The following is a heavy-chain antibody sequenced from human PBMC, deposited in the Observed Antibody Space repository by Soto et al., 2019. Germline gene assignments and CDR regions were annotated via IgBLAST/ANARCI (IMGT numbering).Heavy chain of an antibody. CDR1: GFTFSSYG. CDR3: ARVSKEVTTRYYYYYMDV. V-gene: IGHV3-33*01. CDR2: IWYDVSNK. J-gene: IGHJ6*03. D-gene: IGHD4-17*01. Sequence: QVQLVESGGGVVQPGRSLRLSCAASGFTFSSYGMHWVRQAPGKGLEWVAVIWYDVSNKYYADSVKGRFTISRDNSKNTMYLQMNSLRAEDTAVYYCARVSKEVTTRYYYYYMDVWGKGTTVTVSS.